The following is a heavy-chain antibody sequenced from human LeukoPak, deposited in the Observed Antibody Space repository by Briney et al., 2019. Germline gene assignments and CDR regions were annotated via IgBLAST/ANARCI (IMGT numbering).Heavy chain of an antibody. CDR1: GYTFTGYY. CDR2: INPNSGGT. J-gene: IGHJ6*02. V-gene: IGHV1-2*02. Sequence: ASVKVSCKASGYTFTGYYMHWVRQAPGQGLEWMGWINPNSGGTNYAQKFQGRVTMARDTSISTAYMELSRLRSDDTAVYCCARVFRYYYGMDVWGQGTTVTVSS. CDR3: ARVFRYYYGMDV. D-gene: IGHD3-10*02.